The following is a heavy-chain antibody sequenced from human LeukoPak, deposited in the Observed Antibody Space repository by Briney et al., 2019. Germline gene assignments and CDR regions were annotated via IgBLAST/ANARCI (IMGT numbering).Heavy chain of an antibody. CDR2: INPNSGGT. J-gene: IGHJ6*03. Sequence: VASVKVSCKASGYSFTGHYLHWVRQAPGQGPDWMGWINPNSGGTNYAQRFQGRVTMTRDTSISTAYMELRSLRSDDTAVYYCARDGGGVVPAEGRYLWDYYYYYMDVWGKGTTVTISS. V-gene: IGHV1-2*02. CDR1: GYSFTGHY. CDR3: ARDGGGVVPAEGRYLWDYYYYYMDV. D-gene: IGHD2-2*01.